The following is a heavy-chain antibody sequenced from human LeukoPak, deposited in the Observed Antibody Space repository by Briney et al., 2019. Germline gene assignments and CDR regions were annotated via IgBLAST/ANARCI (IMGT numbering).Heavy chain of an antibody. J-gene: IGHJ3*02. D-gene: IGHD4-17*01. V-gene: IGHV1-69*05. Sequence: SVKVSCKASGGTFSSYAISWVRQAPGQGLEWMGGIIPIFGTANYAQKFQGRVTMTRNTSISTAYMELSSLRSEDTAVYYCAREGNGDYVAAFDIWGQGTMVTVSS. CDR3: AREGNGDYVAAFDI. CDR2: IIPIFGTA. CDR1: GGTFSSYA.